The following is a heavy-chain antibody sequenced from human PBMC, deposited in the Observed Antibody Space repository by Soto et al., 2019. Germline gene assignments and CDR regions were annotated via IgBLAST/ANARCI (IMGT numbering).Heavy chain of an antibody. D-gene: IGHD2-21*02. Sequence: SETLSLTCTVSGGSISSGGYYWSWIRQHPGKGLEWIGYIYYSGSTYYNPSLKSRVTISVDTSKNQFSLKLSSVTAADTAVYYCARGWAYCGGDCPPGYYYYYGMDVWGQGTTVTVS. CDR3: ARGWAYCGGDCPPGYYYYYGMDV. V-gene: IGHV4-31*03. CDR2: IYYSGST. J-gene: IGHJ6*02. CDR1: GGSISSGGYY.